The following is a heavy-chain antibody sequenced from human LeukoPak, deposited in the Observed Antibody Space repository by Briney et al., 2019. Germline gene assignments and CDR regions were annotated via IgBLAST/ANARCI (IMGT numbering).Heavy chain of an antibody. Sequence: GASVKVSCKASGYTFTRSAMNWVRQAPGQGLEWMGWINTNTGKPTYAQGFTGRFVFSLDTSVSTAYLQISSLKAEAAAVVFCARDFLELRSDDWGQGTLVTVFS. D-gene: IGHD1-7*01. CDR1: GYTFTRSA. CDR2: INTNTGKP. CDR3: ARDFLELRSDD. V-gene: IGHV7-4-1*02. J-gene: IGHJ4*02.